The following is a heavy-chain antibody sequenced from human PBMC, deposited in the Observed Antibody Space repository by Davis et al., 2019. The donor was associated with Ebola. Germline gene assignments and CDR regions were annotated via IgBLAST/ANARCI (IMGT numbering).Heavy chain of an antibody. D-gene: IGHD6-6*01. CDR1: GFTFSSYE. J-gene: IGHJ5*02. CDR2: IKSKSDGGKI. V-gene: IGHV3-15*07. Sequence: GESLKISCAASGFTFSSYEMNWVRQAPGKGLEWVGRIKSKSDGGKIDYAAPVKGRFTISRDDSKNTLYLQMDSLNTEDTAVYWCTTDLGAARRNKRFDPWGQGTLVTVSS. CDR3: TTDLGAARRNKRFDP.